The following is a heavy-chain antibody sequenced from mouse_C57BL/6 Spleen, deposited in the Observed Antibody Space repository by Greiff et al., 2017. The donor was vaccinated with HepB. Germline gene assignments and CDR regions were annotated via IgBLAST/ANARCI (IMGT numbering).Heavy chain of an antibody. D-gene: IGHD1-1*01. V-gene: IGHV1-81*01. J-gene: IGHJ1*03. CDR2: IYPRSGNT. CDR3: ARWKDYYGSSYDRYFDV. Sequence: VQLQESGAELARPGASVKLSCKASGYTFTSYGISWVKQRTGQGLEWIGEIYPRSGNTYYNEKFKGKATLTADKSSSTAYMELRSLTSEDSAVYFCARWKDYYGSSYDRYFDVWGTGTTVTVSS. CDR1: GYTFTSYG.